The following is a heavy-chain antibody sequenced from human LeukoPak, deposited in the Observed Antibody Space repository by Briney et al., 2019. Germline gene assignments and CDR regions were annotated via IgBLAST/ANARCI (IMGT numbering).Heavy chain of an antibody. CDR1: GFTVSDYS. Sequence: GGSLRLSCAASGFTVSDYSMAWVRQAPGKGLEWVSAISGSGSYTDYADSVKGRFTISRDNAKNSLYLQMNSLRAEDTAVYYCAELGITMIGGVWGKGTTVTISS. V-gene: IGHV3-11*06. CDR3: AELGITMIGGV. D-gene: IGHD3-10*02. CDR2: ISGSGSYT. J-gene: IGHJ6*04.